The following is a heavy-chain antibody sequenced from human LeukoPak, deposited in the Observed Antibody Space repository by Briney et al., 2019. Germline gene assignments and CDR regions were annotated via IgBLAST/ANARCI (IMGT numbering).Heavy chain of an antibody. V-gene: IGHV1-69*13. D-gene: IGHD5-18*01. Sequence: SVKVSCKASGGTFSSYAISWVRQAPGQGLEWMGGIIPIFGTANYAQKFQGRVTITADESTSTAYMELSSLRSEDTAVYFCATRGYSYGYYFDYWGQGTLVTVSS. CDR1: GGTFSSYA. CDR3: ATRGYSYGYYFDY. CDR2: IIPIFGTA. J-gene: IGHJ4*02.